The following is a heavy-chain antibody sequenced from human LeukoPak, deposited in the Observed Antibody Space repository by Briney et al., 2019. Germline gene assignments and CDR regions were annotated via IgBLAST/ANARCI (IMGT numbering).Heavy chain of an antibody. CDR1: GFTFSTYA. J-gene: IGHJ4*02. CDR3: ARGVRYSSSPPANYFDY. CDR2: LSGGGITT. D-gene: IGHD6-6*01. V-gene: IGHV3-23*01. Sequence: GGPLRLSCATSGFTFSTYAMSWVRQAPGKGLEWVSGLSGGGITTYYADSVKGRFTISRDNSKNTLYLQMNSLRAEDTAVYYCARGVRYSSSPPANYFDYWGQGTLVTVSS.